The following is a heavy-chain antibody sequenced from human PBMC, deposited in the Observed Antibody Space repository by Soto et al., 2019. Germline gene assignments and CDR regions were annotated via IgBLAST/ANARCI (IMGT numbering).Heavy chain of an antibody. V-gene: IGHV4-39*07. CDR1: GGSISRSNFY. Sequence: AETLSPTCIVSGGSISRSNFYWFWLRHPPWKGLEWIGSVYYSGTTYSNPSLKSRVTISVDTSKNQFSLKLSSVTAADTAVYYCAREGLYCGGDCYPRDAFDIWGQGTMVTVSS. D-gene: IGHD2-21*02. J-gene: IGHJ3*02. CDR2: VYYSGTT. CDR3: AREGLYCGGDCYPRDAFDI.